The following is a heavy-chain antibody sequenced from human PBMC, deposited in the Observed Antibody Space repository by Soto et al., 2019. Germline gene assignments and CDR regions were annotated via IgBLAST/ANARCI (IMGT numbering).Heavy chain of an antibody. CDR3: AKRRQLGDYSDYGMDV. Sequence: QVQLVESGGGVVQPGKSLRLSCAASGFTFSSYGMHWVRQAPGMGLEWVAIISYDGSNQYYADSMKGRFTISRDNSKNTLYLQMNSLRAEDTAVYYCAKRRQLGDYSDYGMDVWGQGTTVTVSS. CDR1: GFTFSSYG. V-gene: IGHV3-30*18. CDR2: ISYDGSNQ. J-gene: IGHJ6*02. D-gene: IGHD3-10*01.